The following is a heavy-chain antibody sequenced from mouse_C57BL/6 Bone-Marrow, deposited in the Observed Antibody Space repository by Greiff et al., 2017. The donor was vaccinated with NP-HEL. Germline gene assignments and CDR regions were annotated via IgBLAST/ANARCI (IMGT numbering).Heavy chain of an antibody. D-gene: IGHD2-2*01. CDR1: GFSLTSYA. CDR2: IWTGGGT. J-gene: IGHJ4*01. CDR3: AREGVTTLYYYAMDY. Sequence: QVQLQQSGPGLVAPSQSLSITCTVSGFSLTSYAISWVRQPPGKGLEWLGVIWTGGGTNYNSALKSRLSISKDNSKSQVFLKRNSLQTDDTARYYCAREGVTTLYYYAMDYWGQGTSVTVSS. V-gene: IGHV2-9-1*01.